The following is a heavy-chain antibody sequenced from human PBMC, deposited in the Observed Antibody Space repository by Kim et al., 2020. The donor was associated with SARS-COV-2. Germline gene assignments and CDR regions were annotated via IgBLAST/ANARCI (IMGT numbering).Heavy chain of an antibody. J-gene: IGHJ6*02. Sequence: ASVKVSCKASGYTFTGYYMHWVRQAPGQGLEWMGWINPNSGGTNYAQKFQGWVTMTRDTSISTAYMELRRLRSDDTAVYYCARERAMVTGDYYYYGMDVWGQGTTVTVSS. V-gene: IGHV1-2*04. CDR2: INPNSGGT. CDR3: ARERAMVTGDYYYYGMDV. CDR1: GYTFTGYY. D-gene: IGHD5-18*01.